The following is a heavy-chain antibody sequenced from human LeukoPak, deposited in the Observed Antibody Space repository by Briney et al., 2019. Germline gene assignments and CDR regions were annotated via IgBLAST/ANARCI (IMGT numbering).Heavy chain of an antibody. J-gene: IGHJ4*02. CDR1: GYTFTDYY. CDR2: INPNVGAT. CDR3: ARGGRYGDYNPPIDC. Sequence: EASVKASCKASGYTFTDYYMHWVRQAPGPGLEWMGWINPNVGATTYAQKFQGRVTMTRDTSIGTAYMELSSLRSDDTAVYYCARGGRYGDYNPPIDCWGQGTLVIVSS. D-gene: IGHD4-17*01. V-gene: IGHV1-2*02.